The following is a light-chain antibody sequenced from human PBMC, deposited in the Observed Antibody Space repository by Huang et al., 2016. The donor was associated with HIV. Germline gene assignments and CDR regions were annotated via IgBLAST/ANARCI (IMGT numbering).Light chain of an antibody. Sequence: EIVMTQSPATLCVSPGERATISCRASQNIGNNLAWYQQKPGQAPRLLIYGASTRATGIPARFSGSGSGTEFTLTISSLQSEDFAVFYCQQYNEWLLTFGGGTKVEIK. CDR1: QNIGNN. CDR2: GAS. V-gene: IGKV3-15*01. J-gene: IGKJ4*01. CDR3: QQYNEWLLT.